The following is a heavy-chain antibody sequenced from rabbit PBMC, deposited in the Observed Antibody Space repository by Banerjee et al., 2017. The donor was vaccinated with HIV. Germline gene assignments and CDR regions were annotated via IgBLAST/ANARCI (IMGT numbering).Heavy chain of an antibody. CDR3: ARDYGGVRGYGYAM. J-gene: IGHJ6*01. D-gene: IGHD6-1*01. Sequence: QSLEESGGDLVKPGGSLTLTCTASGFDFSGSYWICWVRQAPGKGLEWIACIYAGSAGSTCYATWAKGRFTISKTSSTTVTLQMTSLTAADTTTYFCARDYGGVRGYGYAMWGPGTLVTVS. CDR1: GFDFSGSYW. V-gene: IGHV1S40*01. CDR2: IYAGSAGST.